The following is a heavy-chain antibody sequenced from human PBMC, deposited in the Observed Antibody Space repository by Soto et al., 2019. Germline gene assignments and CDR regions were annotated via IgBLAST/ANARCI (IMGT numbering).Heavy chain of an antibody. CDR2: IYYSGST. J-gene: IGHJ6*03. CDR1: GGSISSGGYY. V-gene: IGHV4-31*03. D-gene: IGHD5-18*01. CDR3: ARDPGSHSYGYNYYYMDV. Sequence: SETLSLTCTVSGGSISSGGYYWSWIRQHPGKGLEWIGYIYYSGSTYYNPSLKSRVTISVDTSKNQFSLKLSSVTAADTAAYYCARDPGSHSYGYNYYYMDVWGKGTTVTVSS.